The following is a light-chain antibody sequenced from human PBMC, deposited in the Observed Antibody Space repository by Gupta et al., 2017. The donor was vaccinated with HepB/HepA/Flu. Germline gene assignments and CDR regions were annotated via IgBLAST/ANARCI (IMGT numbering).Light chain of an antibody. CDR1: NIGSKS. CDR2: DDS. J-gene: IGLJ2*01. V-gene: IGLV3-21*03. Sequence: SYVLTQPPSVSVAPGKTARITWGGNNIGSKSVHWYQQKPGQAPVLVVYDDSDRPSGIPERFSGSNSGNTPTLTISSVEAGDEADYYCQVLDSSSDHHVVFGGGTKLTVL. CDR3: QVLDSSSDHHVV.